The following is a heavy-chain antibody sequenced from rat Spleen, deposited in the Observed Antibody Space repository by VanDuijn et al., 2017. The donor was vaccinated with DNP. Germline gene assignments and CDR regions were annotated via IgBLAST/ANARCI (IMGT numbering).Heavy chain of an antibody. CDR3: TRRDYPGLTFGY. Sequence: EVQLVESGGGLVQPGRSLKLSCAASGFTFSDYNMAWVRQAPKKGLEWVATVTYDGSSTYYRDSVKGRFTISRGNTKNTLYLQMGRLRSEETANYYWTRRDYPGLTFGYWGQGVMVTVSS. V-gene: IGHV5-7*01. CDR2: VTYDGSST. D-gene: IGHD1-4*01. CDR1: GFTFSDYN. J-gene: IGHJ2*01.